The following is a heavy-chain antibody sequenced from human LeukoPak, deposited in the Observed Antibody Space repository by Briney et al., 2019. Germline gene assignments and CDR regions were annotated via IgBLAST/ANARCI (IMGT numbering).Heavy chain of an antibody. Sequence: GGSLRLSCAASGFTFSSYEMNWVRQAPGKGLEWVSYISSSGSTIYYADSVKGRFTIPRDNAKNSLYLQMNSLRAEDTAVYYCASGWELNDPWGQGTLVTVSS. D-gene: IGHD1-26*01. J-gene: IGHJ5*02. CDR3: ASGWELNDP. CDR2: ISSSGSTI. CDR1: GFTFSSYE. V-gene: IGHV3-48*03.